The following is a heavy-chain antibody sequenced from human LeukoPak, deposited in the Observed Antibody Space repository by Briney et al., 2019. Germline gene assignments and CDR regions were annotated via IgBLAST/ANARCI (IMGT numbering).Heavy chain of an antibody. CDR1: GFTFSSYW. Sequence: GGSLRLSCAASGFTFSSYWMTWVRQAPGKGLEWVAKIKQDGSEKYYVDSVKGRFTISRDNAKNSLYLQMNSLGAEDTAVYYCASGYDILTLDYWGQGTLVTVSS. J-gene: IGHJ4*02. CDR3: ASGYDILTLDY. V-gene: IGHV3-7*05. D-gene: IGHD3-9*01. CDR2: IKQDGSEK.